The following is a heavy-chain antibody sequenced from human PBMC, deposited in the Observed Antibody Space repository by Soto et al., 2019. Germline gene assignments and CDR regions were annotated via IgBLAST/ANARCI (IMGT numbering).Heavy chain of an antibody. CDR3: ARDPGSGSYYGWFDP. D-gene: IGHD3-10*01. CDR2: IYYSGST. CDR1: GGSINHYY. Sequence: TSETLCLSCTVAGGSINHYYGNWIRQPPGKGLEWIGYIYYSGSTNYNPSLKSRVTISVDTSKNQFSLKLSSVTAADTAVYYCARDPGSGSYYGWFDPWGQGTLVTV. J-gene: IGHJ5*02. V-gene: IGHV4-59*01.